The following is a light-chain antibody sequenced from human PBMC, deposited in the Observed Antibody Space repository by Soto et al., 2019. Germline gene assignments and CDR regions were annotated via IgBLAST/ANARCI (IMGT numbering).Light chain of an antibody. CDR3: QSYDSSLSGNVV. Sequence: QSVLTQPPSVSGAPGQRVTISCTGSSSNIGAGYDVHWYQQLPGTAPKLLIYGNSNRPSGVPDRFSGSKSGTSASLAITGLKAEDEAEYYCQSYDSSLSGNVVFGGGTKLTVL. V-gene: IGLV1-40*01. CDR1: SSNIGAGYD. CDR2: GNS. J-gene: IGLJ2*01.